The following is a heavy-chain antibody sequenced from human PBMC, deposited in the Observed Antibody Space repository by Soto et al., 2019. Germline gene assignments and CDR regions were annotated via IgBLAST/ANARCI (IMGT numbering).Heavy chain of an antibody. Sequence: PGGSLRLSCAASGFTFDDYGMSWARQAPGKGLEWVSGVSWNGGSTGYADSLKGRFTISRDNAKNSLYLQMNSLRAEDTAFYYCVNGASLNFDYWGQGTLLTVSS. J-gene: IGHJ4*02. CDR2: VSWNGGST. D-gene: IGHD1-26*01. CDR3: VNGASLNFDY. CDR1: GFTFDDYG. V-gene: IGHV3-20*04.